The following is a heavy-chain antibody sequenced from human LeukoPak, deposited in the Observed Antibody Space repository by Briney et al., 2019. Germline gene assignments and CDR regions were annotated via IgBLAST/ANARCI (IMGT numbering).Heavy chain of an antibody. V-gene: IGHV1-2*02. D-gene: IGHD2-15*01. CDR2: INPNSGDT. J-gene: IGHJ4*02. CDR1: GYSFTGYY. Sequence: ASVKVSCQASGYSFTGYYMHWVRQAPGQGLEYMGWINPNSGDTNHAQNFQGRVTLTRDTSISTAYMELSSLRSDDSALYYCAGEYCSGGTCRQGFDYWGQGTLVTVSS. CDR3: AGEYCSGGTCRQGFDY.